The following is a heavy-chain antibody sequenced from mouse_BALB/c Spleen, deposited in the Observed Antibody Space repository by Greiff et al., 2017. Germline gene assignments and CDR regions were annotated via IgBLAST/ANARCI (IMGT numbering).Heavy chain of an antibody. CDR3: ASYYYGSSYWFAY. J-gene: IGHJ3*01. D-gene: IGHD1-1*01. V-gene: IGHV5-17*02. CDR2: ISSGSSTI. Sequence: DVMLVESGGGLVQPGGSRKLSCAASGFTFSSFGMHWVRQAPEKGLEWVAYISSGSSTIYYADTVKGRFTISRDNPKNTLFLQMTSLRSEDTAMYYCASYYYGSSYWFAYWGQGTLVTVSA. CDR1: GFTFSSFG.